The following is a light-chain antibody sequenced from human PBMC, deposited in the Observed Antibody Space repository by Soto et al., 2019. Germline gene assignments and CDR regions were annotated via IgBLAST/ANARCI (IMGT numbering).Light chain of an antibody. CDR3: QRYDISPFP. Sequence: EIVLTQSPGTLSLSPGERATLSCRASQSVSSTYLAWYQQKPGQAPRLLIYDASSRATGIPDRFSGSGSGKDFTLTISRLEPEEFAVYYCQRYDISPFPFGQGTKLEIK. V-gene: IGKV3-20*01. CDR1: QSVSSTY. CDR2: DAS. J-gene: IGKJ2*01.